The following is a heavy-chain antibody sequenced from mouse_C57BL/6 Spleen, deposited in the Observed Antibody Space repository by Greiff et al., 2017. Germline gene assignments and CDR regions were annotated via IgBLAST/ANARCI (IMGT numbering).Heavy chain of an antibody. CDR1: GYSITSGYY. D-gene: IGHD1-2*01. CDR3: AREHYGYYFDY. J-gene: IGHJ2*01. V-gene: IGHV3-6*01. Sequence: EVQLQQSGPGLVKPSQSLSLTCSVTGYSITSGYYWNWIRQFPGNKLEWMGYISYDGSNNYNPSLKNRISITRDTSKNQFFLKLNSVTTEDTATYYCAREHYGYYFDYWGQGTTLTVSS. CDR2: ISYDGSN.